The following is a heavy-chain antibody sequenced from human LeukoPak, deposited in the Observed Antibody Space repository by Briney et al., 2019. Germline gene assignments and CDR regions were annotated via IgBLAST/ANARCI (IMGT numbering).Heavy chain of an antibody. CDR1: GFTFSSYT. D-gene: IGHD2-2*01. CDR3: ARSRKLYYFDY. V-gene: IGHV3-23*01. CDR2: ITTSDGNT. Sequence: GGSLRLSCAASGFTFSSYTMSWVRQAPGKGLEWVSTITTSDGNTYYADSVKGRFTISRDNSKNTLYLQMNSLRAEDTAVYYCARSRKLYYFDYWGQGTLVTVSS. J-gene: IGHJ4*02.